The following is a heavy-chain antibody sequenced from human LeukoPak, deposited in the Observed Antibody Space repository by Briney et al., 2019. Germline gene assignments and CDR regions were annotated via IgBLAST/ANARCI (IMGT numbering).Heavy chain of an antibody. V-gene: IGHV3-64*04. J-gene: IGHJ6*02. Sequence: GGSLGLSCSASGFTFSSYAMHWVRQAPGKGLEYVSAISSNGGSTYYADSVKGRFTISRDNSKNTLYLQMNSLRAEDTAVYYCARALAVAGTDYYYGMDVWGQGTTVTVSS. CDR1: GFTFSSYA. CDR2: ISSNGGST. CDR3: ARALAVAGTDYYYGMDV. D-gene: IGHD6-19*01.